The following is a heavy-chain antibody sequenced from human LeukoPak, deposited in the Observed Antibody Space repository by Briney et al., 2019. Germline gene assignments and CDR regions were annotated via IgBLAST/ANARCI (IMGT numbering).Heavy chain of an antibody. J-gene: IGHJ3*01. Sequence: PSETLSLTCGVSGSSFSGGYYWGWVRQAPGKGLEWIGNVYHIGTTYINPSLRTRVSLSAATSKKQFFLTLKSVTAADTAVYFCVDLQPGGAFVVWGPGTVVTVSS. CDR2: VYHIGTT. CDR1: GSSFSGGYY. CDR3: VDLQPGGAFVV. V-gene: IGHV4-38-2*01. D-gene: IGHD4-11*01.